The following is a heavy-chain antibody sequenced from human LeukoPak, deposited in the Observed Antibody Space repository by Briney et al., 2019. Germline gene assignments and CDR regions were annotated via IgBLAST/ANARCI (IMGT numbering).Heavy chain of an antibody. CDR3: ARVASGGAFDY. D-gene: IGHD2-15*01. Sequence: GASVKVSCKASGYTFTSYYMHWVRQAPGQGLEWMGIINPSGGSTSYAQKFQGRVTMTRDMSTSTVYMELGSLRSEDTAVYYCARVASGGAFDYWGQGTLVTVSS. CDR2: INPSGGST. V-gene: IGHV1-46*01. CDR1: GYTFTSYY. J-gene: IGHJ4*02.